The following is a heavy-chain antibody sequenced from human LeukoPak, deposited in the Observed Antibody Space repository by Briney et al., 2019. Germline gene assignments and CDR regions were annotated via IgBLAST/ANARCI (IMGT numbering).Heavy chain of an antibody. J-gene: IGHJ4*02. Sequence: ASVKVSCKVSGYTLTELSMHLVRQAPGKGLEWMGGFDPEDGETIYAQKFQGRVTMTEDTSTDTAYMELSSLRSEDTAVYYCATGDSSGWWFDYWGQGTLVTVSS. D-gene: IGHD6-13*01. CDR3: ATGDSSGWWFDY. CDR1: GYTLTELS. CDR2: FDPEDGET. V-gene: IGHV1-24*01.